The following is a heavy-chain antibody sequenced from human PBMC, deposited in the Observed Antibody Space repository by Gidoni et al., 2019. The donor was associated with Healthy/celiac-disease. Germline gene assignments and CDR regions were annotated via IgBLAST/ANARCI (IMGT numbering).Heavy chain of an antibody. CDR2: ISYDGSNK. CDR3: ARDLSTLAYCGGDCSGARPLDY. CDR1: GFTFRSYA. Sequence: QVQLVESGGGVVQPGRSLRLSCAASGFTFRSYAMHWVRQAPGKGLEWVAVISYDGSNKYYADSVKGRFTISRDNSKNTLYLQMNSLRAEDTAVYYCARDLSTLAYCGGDCSGARPLDYWGQGTLVTVSS. D-gene: IGHD2-21*02. V-gene: IGHV3-30-3*01. J-gene: IGHJ4*02.